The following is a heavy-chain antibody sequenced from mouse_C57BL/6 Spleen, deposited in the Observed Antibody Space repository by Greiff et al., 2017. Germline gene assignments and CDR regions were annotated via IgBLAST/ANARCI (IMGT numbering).Heavy chain of an antibody. J-gene: IGHJ2*01. Sequence: VQLQQSGAELVRPGASVKLSCTASGFNIKDAYMHWVKQRPEQGLEWIGWLAPENGDTEYASKFQGKATIPADTSSNTAYLQRSSLTSADTAVYYCTTGPDYWGQGTTLTGSS. CDR2: LAPENGDT. CDR3: TTGPDY. V-gene: IGHV14-4*01. CDR1: GFNIKDAY.